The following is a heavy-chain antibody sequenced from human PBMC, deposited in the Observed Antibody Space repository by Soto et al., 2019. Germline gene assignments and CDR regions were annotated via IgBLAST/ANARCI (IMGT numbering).Heavy chain of an antibody. V-gene: IGHV3-30-3*01. CDR1: GFTFSSYA. CDR2: ISYDGSNK. Sequence: GGSLRLSCVASGFTFSSYAVHWVRQAPGKGLEWVAVISYDGSNKYYADSVKGRFTISRDNSKNTLYLHMNSLRAEDTAVYYCARAEYSYGYQAVTIDYWGQGTLVTVSS. CDR3: ARAEYSYGYQAVTIDY. J-gene: IGHJ4*02. D-gene: IGHD5-18*01.